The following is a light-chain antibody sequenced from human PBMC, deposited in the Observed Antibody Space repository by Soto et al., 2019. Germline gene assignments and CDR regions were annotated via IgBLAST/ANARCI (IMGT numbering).Light chain of an antibody. CDR2: EVS. CDR3: SSYAGSNNLV. CDR1: SSDVGGYKY. Sequence: QSALTQPPSASGSPRQSVTISCTGTSSDVGGYKYVSWYQQHPGKAPKLMIYEVSKRPSGVPDRFSGSKSGNTASLTVSGLQAEDEADYYCSSYAGSNNLVFGGGTKLTVL. V-gene: IGLV2-8*01. J-gene: IGLJ2*01.